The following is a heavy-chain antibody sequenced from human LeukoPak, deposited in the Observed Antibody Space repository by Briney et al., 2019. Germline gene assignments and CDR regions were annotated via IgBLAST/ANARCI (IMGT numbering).Heavy chain of an antibody. V-gene: IGHV5-51*01. Sequence: GESLKISCKGSGYSFTNYWIGWVRQLPGKGLEWMGIIYPGDSDTRYSPSFQGQVTISADKSISTAYLQWSSLKASDTAMYYCAWSTADDAFDIWGQGTMVTVSS. J-gene: IGHJ3*02. CDR2: IYPGDSDT. D-gene: IGHD5-18*01. CDR1: GYSFTNYW. CDR3: AWSTADDAFDI.